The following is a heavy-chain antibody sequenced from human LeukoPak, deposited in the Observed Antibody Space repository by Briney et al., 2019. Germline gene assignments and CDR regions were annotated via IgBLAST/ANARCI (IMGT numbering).Heavy chain of an antibody. CDR2: INPSGGST. CDR1: GYTFPSYF. D-gene: IGHD3-9*01. J-gene: IGHJ4*02. V-gene: IGHV1-46*01. CDR3: ARGRRRHDILTGYYYYFDY. Sequence: ASVKVSCKASGYTFPSYFMHWVRQAPGQGLEWMGIINPSGGSTSYAQKFQGRVTMTRDTSTSTVYMELSSLRSEDTAVYYCARGRRRHDILTGYYYYFDYWGQGTLVTVSS.